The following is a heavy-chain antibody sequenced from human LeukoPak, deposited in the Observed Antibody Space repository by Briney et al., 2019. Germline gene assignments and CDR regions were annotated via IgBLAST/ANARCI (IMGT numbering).Heavy chain of an antibody. D-gene: IGHD5-24*01. CDR1: GGSFSGYY. J-gene: IGHJ4*02. Sequence: SETLSLTCVVYGGSFSGYYWTWIRQPPGKGLEWIGEVHYSGATSYKPSLKSRVTISGDTSKNQVSLNLRSVTAADTAVYYCARGRLDGYYFDYWGQGALATVSS. CDR2: VHYSGAT. CDR3: ARGRLDGYYFDY. V-gene: IGHV4-34*01.